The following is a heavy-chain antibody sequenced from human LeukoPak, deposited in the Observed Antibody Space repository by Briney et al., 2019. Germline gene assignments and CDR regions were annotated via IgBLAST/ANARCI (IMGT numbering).Heavy chain of an antibody. D-gene: IGHD2-15*01. V-gene: IGHV4-61*02. J-gene: IGHJ1*01. CDR1: GGSISSGSYY. CDR3: ARKYCSGGSCYEVEYFQH. CDR2: IYTSGST. Sequence: SETLSLTCTVSGGSISSGSYYWSWIRQPAGKGLEWIGRIYTSGSTNYNPSLKSRVTISVDTSKNQFSLKLSSVTAADTAVYYCARKYCSGGSCYEVEYFQHWGQGTLVTVSS.